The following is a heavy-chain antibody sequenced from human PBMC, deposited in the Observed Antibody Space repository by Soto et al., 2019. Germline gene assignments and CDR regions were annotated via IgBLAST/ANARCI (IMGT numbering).Heavy chain of an antibody. V-gene: IGHV5-51*01. CDR2: IYPGDSDT. CDR3: ARSSAAGTSYYYYGMDV. J-gene: IGHJ6*02. Sequence: GESLKISCNGSGYSFTSYWIGWVRQMPGKGLEWMGIIYPGDSDTRYSPSFQGQVTISADKSISTAYLQWSSLKASDTAMYYCARSSAAGTSYYYYGMDVWGQGTTVTVSS. CDR1: GYSFTSYW. D-gene: IGHD6-13*01.